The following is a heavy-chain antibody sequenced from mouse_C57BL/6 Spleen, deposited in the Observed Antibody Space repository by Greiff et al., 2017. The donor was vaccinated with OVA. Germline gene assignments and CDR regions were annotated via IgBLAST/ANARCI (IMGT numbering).Heavy chain of an antibody. CDR1: GFSLTSYG. CDR2: IWSGGST. J-gene: IGHJ4*01. V-gene: IGHV2-2*01. Sequence: QVHVKQSGPGLVQPSQSLSITCTVSGFSLTSYGVHWVRQSPGKGLEWLGVIWSGGSTDYNAAFISRLSISKDNSKSQVFFKMNSLQADDTAIYYCARRLGREGYAMDYWGQGTSVTVSS. CDR3: ARRLGREGYAMDY. D-gene: IGHD4-1*01.